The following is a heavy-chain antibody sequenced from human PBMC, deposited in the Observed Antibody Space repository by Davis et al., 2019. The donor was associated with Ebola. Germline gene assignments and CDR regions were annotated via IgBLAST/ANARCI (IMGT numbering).Heavy chain of an antibody. CDR2: MNPNSGNT. V-gene: IGHV1-8*01. CDR1: GYTFTSYD. J-gene: IGHJ4*02. D-gene: IGHD1-26*01. CDR3: TSGSYAGGEDY. Sequence: ASVKVSCKASGYTFTSYDINWVRQATGQGLEWMGWMNPNSGNTGYAQKFQGRVTMTRDTSTSTVYMELSSLRSEDTAVYYCTSGSYAGGEDYWGQGTLVTVSS.